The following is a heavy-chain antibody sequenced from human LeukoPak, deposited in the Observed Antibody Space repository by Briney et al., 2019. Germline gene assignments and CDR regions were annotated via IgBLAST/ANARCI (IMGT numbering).Heavy chain of an antibody. Sequence: GESLRLSCAAPGFTFSSHDMHWVRQAPGKGLEWVAAISYDGSKQLYADSVKGRFTISRDNAKNSLYLQMNSLRAEDTAVYYCARSAAGTYYWGQGTLVTVSS. CDR3: ARSAAGTYY. D-gene: IGHD1-1*01. CDR2: ISYDGSKQ. CDR1: GFTFSSHD. J-gene: IGHJ4*02. V-gene: IGHV3-30*03.